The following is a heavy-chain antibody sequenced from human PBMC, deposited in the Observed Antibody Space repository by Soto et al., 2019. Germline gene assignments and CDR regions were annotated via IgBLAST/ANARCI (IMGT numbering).Heavy chain of an antibody. V-gene: IGHV3-7*01. CDR1: GFALSTYW. CDR2: IRQDGGEK. J-gene: IGHJ4*02. Sequence: EAQLVGSGGGLVQPGESLRLSCAASGFALSTYWMTWVRQAPGKGLEWVANIRQDGGEKYYVGSVKGRFTISRDNVKNSLYLQMNSLRAEDTAVYYWARDDGYRGFDCWGQGTLVTVSS. D-gene: IGHD6-25*01. CDR3: ARDDGYRGFDC.